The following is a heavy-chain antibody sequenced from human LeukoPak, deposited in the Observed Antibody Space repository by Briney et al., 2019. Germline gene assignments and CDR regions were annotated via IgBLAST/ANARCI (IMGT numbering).Heavy chain of an antibody. J-gene: IGHJ4*02. V-gene: IGHV3-30*02. D-gene: IGHD6-19*01. Sequence: GGSLRLSCAASRFTFKNYIMHWVRQAPGKGLEWVAFIRYDGSNKYYADSVKGRFTISRDNSKNTLYLQMNSLRAEDTAVYYCAKDPAVAADYWGQGTLVTVSS. CDR3: AKDPAVAADY. CDR2: IRYDGSNK. CDR1: RFTFKNYI.